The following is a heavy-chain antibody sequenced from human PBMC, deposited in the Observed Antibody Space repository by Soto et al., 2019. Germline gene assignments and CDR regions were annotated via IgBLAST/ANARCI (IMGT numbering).Heavy chain of an antibody. J-gene: IGHJ4*02. CDR1: GASISSYY. D-gene: IGHD2-8*02. V-gene: IGHV4-59*01. CDR3: AMDGPYWSFDY. Sequence: QVQLQESGPGLVKPSETLSLTCTVSGASISSYYWNWIRQPPGKGLEWIGYIYYSGSTIYNPSLKSRVTISVDTSKNLFSLKLSSVSAADTAVYYCAMDGPYWSFDYWCQGTLVTVSS. CDR2: IYYSGST.